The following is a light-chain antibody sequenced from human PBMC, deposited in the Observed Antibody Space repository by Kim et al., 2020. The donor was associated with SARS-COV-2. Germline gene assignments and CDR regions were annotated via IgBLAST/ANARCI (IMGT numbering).Light chain of an antibody. CDR1: SVGSNS. Sequence: SYELTQPPSLSVAPGGTARITCGGSSVGSNSVHWHQQKTGQAPVLVIYYNADRPSGIPERFSGSKSWNTATLIISTVEAGDEAHYYCQVWDSSSDHPVFGGGTHLTVL. J-gene: IGLJ2*01. CDR2: YNA. V-gene: IGLV3-21*04. CDR3: QVWDSSSDHPV.